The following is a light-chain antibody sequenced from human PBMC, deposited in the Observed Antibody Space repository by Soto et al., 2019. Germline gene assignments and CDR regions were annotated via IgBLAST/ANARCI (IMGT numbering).Light chain of an antibody. CDR1: QSVSSN. V-gene: IGKV3-15*01. CDR3: QQYNNWT. Sequence: EIVLTQSPATLSLSPGERATLSCRASQSVSSNLAWYQQKPGKATRLLIYGASTRATGIPARFSGSGSGTECTLTISSLQSEDFAVDYCQQYNNWTFGQGTKVDIK. CDR2: GAS. J-gene: IGKJ1*01.